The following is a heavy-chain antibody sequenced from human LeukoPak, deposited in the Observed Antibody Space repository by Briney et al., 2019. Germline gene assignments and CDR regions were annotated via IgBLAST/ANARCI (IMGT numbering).Heavy chain of an antibody. V-gene: IGHV3-48*04. D-gene: IGHD1-26*01. CDR1: GFTFGSYS. Sequence: GGSLRLSCAASGFTFGSYSMNWVRQAPGKGLEWVSFISSSSSTIYYADSVKGRFTISRDNAKNSLYLQMNSLRAEDTAVYYCARDRGGSYSAIDYWGQGTLVTVSS. CDR3: ARDRGGSYSAIDY. J-gene: IGHJ4*02. CDR2: ISSSSSTI.